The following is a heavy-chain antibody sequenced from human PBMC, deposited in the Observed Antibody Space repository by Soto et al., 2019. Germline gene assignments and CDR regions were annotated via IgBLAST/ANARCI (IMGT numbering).Heavy chain of an antibody. CDR2: ISAYNGNT. CDR1: GYTFTSYG. D-gene: IGHD5-18*01. Sequence: GASVKVSCKASGYTFTSYGISWVRQAPGQGLDWMGWISAYNGNTNYAQKLQGRVTMTTDTSTSTAYMELRSLRSDDTAVYYCARAGTVQLWLRPYFDYWGQGTLVTVSS. V-gene: IGHV1-18*04. J-gene: IGHJ4*02. CDR3: ARAGTVQLWLRPYFDY.